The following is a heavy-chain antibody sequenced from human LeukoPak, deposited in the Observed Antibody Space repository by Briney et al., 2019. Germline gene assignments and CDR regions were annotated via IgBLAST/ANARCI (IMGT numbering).Heavy chain of an antibody. Sequence: SETLSLTCTVSGGSISSYYWSWIRQPAGKGLEWIGRIYTSGSPNYNPSLSSRVIMSIDTSKNQFSLKLSSVTAADTAVYYCARTLLPAHRGAFDIWGQGTMVTVS. CDR1: GGSISSYY. V-gene: IGHV4-4*07. J-gene: IGHJ3*02. CDR3: ARTLLPAHRGAFDI. D-gene: IGHD2/OR15-2a*01. CDR2: IYTSGSP.